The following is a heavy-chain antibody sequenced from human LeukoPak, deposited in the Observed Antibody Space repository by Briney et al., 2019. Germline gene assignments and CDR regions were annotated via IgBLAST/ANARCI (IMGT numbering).Heavy chain of an antibody. Sequence: SETLSLTCAVYGGSFSGYYWSWIRQPPGKGLEWIGEINHSGSTNYNPSLKSRVTISVDTSKNQFSLKLSSVTAADTAVYYCARGRFGYSSSWYSWYYFDYWGQGTLVTVSS. CDR3: ARGRFGYSSSWYSWYYFDY. V-gene: IGHV4-34*01. CDR1: GGSFSGYY. D-gene: IGHD6-13*01. CDR2: INHSGST. J-gene: IGHJ4*02.